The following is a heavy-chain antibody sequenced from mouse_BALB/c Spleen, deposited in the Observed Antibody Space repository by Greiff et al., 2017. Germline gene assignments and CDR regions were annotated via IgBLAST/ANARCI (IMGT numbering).Heavy chain of an antibody. CDR3: SRSEVLRLLGAMDY. J-gene: IGHJ4*01. Sequence: VHVKQSGPELVKPGASVKMSCTASGYTFTSYVMHWVKQKPGQGLEWIGYINPYNDGTKYNEKFKGKATLTSDKSSSTAYMELSSLTSEDSAVYYCSRSEVLRLLGAMDYWGQGTSVTVSS. CDR1: GYTFTSYV. CDR2: INPYNDGT. V-gene: IGHV1-14*01. D-gene: IGHD1-2*01.